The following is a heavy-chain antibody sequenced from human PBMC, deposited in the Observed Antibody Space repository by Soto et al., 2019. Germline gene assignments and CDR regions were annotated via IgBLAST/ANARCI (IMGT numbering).Heavy chain of an antibody. J-gene: IGHJ4*02. Sequence: EEQLVESGGGLVQPGGSLRLSCAASGFTFSNHVMNWVRQAPGRGLEWVSSINRDSNTFYADSVKGRFTISRDNANDPRYLQMTSLRADDPAVYYCVNGDYYVGQGTLVTVSS. D-gene: IGHD3-10*01. CDR2: INRDSNT. CDR3: VNGDYY. CDR1: GFTFSNHV. V-gene: IGHV3-48*01.